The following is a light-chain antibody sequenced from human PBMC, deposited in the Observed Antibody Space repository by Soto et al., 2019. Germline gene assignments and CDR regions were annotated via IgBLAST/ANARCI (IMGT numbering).Light chain of an antibody. V-gene: IGKV1-9*01. Sequence: IQLTQSPSSLSASVGDRVTITCRASQGISSYLAWYQQKPGKAPKLLIYAASTLQSGVPSRFSGSGSGTDFTLTIRSLQPEEFATYYCQQLNSYPLTFGGGTKVDLK. CDR2: AAS. CDR3: QQLNSYPLT. J-gene: IGKJ4*01. CDR1: QGISSY.